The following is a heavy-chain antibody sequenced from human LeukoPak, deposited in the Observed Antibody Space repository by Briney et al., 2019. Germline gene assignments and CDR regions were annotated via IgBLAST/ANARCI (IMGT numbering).Heavy chain of an antibody. CDR2: INPNGVRT. CDR3: ARDLVAIVPEPGGFDY. V-gene: IGHV1-46*01. J-gene: IGHJ4*02. CDR1: ENTFTNYY. D-gene: IGHD2/OR15-2a*01. Sequence: ASVKVSCKASENTFTNYYMHWVRQAPGQGLEWLGIINPNGVRTNYAQTFQGRVTMTRDTSTTTAYMELRSLRFDDTAVYYCARDLVAIVPEPGGFDYWGQGTLVTVSS.